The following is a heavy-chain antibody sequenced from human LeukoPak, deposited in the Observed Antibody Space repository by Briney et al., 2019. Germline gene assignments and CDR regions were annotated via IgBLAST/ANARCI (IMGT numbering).Heavy chain of an antibody. V-gene: IGHV1-2*02. D-gene: IGHD2-2*01. CDR2: IKPNTGAT. CDR3: ARDRNVVIPAAYFDF. J-gene: IGHJ4*02. CDR1: GYIFTGHH. Sequence: GASVKVSCQTSGYIFTGHHIHWLRQAPGQGLEWMGWIKPNTGATKFEQKFQGRVTMTTDTSTKTVYMELSGLRSDDTAVYFCARDRNVVIPAAYFDFWGQGTLVTVSS.